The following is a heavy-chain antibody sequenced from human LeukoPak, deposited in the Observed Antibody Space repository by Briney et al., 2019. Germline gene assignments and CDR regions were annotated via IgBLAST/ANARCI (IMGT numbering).Heavy chain of an antibody. CDR3: AKEGWGTFGGDFDY. CDR2: ISGSGGST. J-gene: IGHJ4*02. D-gene: IGHD3-10*01. V-gene: IGHV3-23*01. CDR1: GFAFSYYA. Sequence: GGSLRLSCAASGFAFSYYAMSWVRQAPGKGLEWVSGISGSGGSTYYADSVKGRFTISRDNSKSTLSLQMNSLRAEDTAVYYCAKEGWGTFGGDFDYWGQGTLVTVSS.